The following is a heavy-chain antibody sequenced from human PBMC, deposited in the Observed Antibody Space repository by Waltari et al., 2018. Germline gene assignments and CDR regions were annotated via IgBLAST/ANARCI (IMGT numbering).Heavy chain of an antibody. V-gene: IGHV3-7*01. J-gene: IGHJ4*02. CDR2: IKQDGSEK. D-gene: IGHD2-2*01. CDR3: ATSRTFDY. Sequence: EVQLVESGGGLVQPGGSLRLSCVASGFHFSGYWMTWVRQAPGKGLEWVANIKQDGSEKYFVDSVKGRFTISRDNAKNSLFLQMNSLRAEDTAVYYCATSRTFDYWGQGTLVTVSS. CDR1: GFHFSGYW.